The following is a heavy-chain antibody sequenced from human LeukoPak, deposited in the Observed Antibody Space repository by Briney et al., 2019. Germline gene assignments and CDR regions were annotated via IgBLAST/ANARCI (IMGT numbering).Heavy chain of an antibody. J-gene: IGHJ4*02. D-gene: IGHD2/OR15-2a*01. V-gene: IGHV4-59*01. CDR1: GGSISSYY. CDR3: ARGRSRIRLFDY. Sequence: PSETLSLTCTVSGGSISSYYWSWIRQPPGKGLEWIGYIYYSGSTNYNPSLKSRVTISVDTSKNQFSLKLSSVTAADTAVYYCARGRSRIRLFDYWGQGTLVTVSS. CDR2: IYYSGST.